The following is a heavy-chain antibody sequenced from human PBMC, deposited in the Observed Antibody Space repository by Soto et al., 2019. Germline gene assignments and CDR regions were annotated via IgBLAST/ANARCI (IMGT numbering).Heavy chain of an antibody. CDR1: GYTFTGYY. J-gene: IGHJ3*02. CDR3: ARDQWELDAFDI. CDR2: INPNSGGT. Sequence: ASVKVSCKASGYTFTGYYMHWVRQAPGQGLEWMGWINPNSGGTNYAQKFQDWVTMTRDTSISTAYMELSRLRSDDTAVYYCARDQWELDAFDIWGQGTMVTVSS. V-gene: IGHV1-2*04. D-gene: IGHD1-26*01.